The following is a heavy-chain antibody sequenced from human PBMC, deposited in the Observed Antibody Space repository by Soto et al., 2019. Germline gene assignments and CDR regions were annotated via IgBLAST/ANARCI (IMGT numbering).Heavy chain of an antibody. J-gene: IGHJ4*02. CDR2: IYYSGST. D-gene: IGHD6-19*01. CDR1: GGSFSGYY. V-gene: IGHV4-59*12. Sequence: PSETLSLTCAVYGGSFSGYYWTWIRQPPVKGLEWIGYIYYSGSTNYNPSLKSRVTISVDTSKNQFSLKLSSVTAADTAVYYCARGLITGSHYSGGWYYFDSWGQGTMVTVS. CDR3: ARGLITGSHYSGGWYYFDS.